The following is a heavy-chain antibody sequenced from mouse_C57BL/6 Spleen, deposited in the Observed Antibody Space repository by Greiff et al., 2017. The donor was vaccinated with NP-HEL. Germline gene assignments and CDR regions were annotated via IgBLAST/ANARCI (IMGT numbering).Heavy chain of an antibody. CDR2: INPSTGGT. CDR1: GYSFTGYY. V-gene: IGHV1-42*01. Sequence: VQLQQSGPELVKPGASVKISCKASGYSFTGYYMNWVKQSPEKSLEWIGEINPSTGGTTYNQKFKAKATLTVDKSSSTAYMQLKSLTSEDSAVYYGARGGYGSSFAYWGQGTLVTVSA. D-gene: IGHD1-1*01. J-gene: IGHJ3*01. CDR3: ARGGYGSSFAY.